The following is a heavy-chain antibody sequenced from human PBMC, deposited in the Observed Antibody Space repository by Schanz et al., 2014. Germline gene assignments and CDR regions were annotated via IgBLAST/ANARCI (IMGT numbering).Heavy chain of an antibody. J-gene: IGHJ4*02. Sequence: QVQLVQSGAEVKKPGASVKVSCKASGYTFTSHGISWVRQAPGQGLEWMGWITAYNGDTNYALKLQGRLTMTRDTSTSTVYMELSSLRSEDTAVYYCARGSPENMIRGELDYWGQGTLVTVSS. CDR3: ARGSPENMIRGELDY. CDR1: GYTFTSHG. D-gene: IGHD3-10*01. V-gene: IGHV1-18*01. CDR2: ITAYNGDT.